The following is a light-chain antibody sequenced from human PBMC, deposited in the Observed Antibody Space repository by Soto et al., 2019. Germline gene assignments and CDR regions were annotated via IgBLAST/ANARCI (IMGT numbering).Light chain of an antibody. V-gene: IGKV2-28*01. J-gene: IGKJ1*01. CDR2: LGS. Sequence: DIVMTQSPLSLPVTPGEPASISCRSSQSLLHSNGYNYLDWYLQKPGQSPQLLIYLGSNRASGVPDRFSGSGSGTDFTLKISRVEAEDVGVYYCMQALQTPSTFGQGTKVEL. CDR1: QSLLHSNGYNY. CDR3: MQALQTPST.